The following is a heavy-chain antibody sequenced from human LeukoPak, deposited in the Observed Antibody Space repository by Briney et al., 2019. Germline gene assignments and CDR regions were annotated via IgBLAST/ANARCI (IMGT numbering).Heavy chain of an antibody. Sequence: GGSLRLSCAASGFTFSNYAMSWVRQAPGKGLEWVSGISGSGGGTYYTDSVKGRFTISRDNSKNTLYLQMNSLRPEDTAIYYCAKAFSSSWYGFDYWGQGTLVTVSS. CDR3: AKAFSSSWYGFDY. D-gene: IGHD6-13*01. CDR2: ISGSGGGT. V-gene: IGHV3-23*01. J-gene: IGHJ4*02. CDR1: GFTFSNYA.